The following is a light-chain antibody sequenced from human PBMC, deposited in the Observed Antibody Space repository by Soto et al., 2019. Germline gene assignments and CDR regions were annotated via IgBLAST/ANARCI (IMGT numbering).Light chain of an antibody. CDR3: QQYNIWPPYT. V-gene: IGKV1-5*01. Sequence: DIQMTQSPSTLFASVGDRVTITCRASQSVRNWLAWYQQKPGRAPHLLIYDSSTLEPGVPSRFRGSGSGTEFTLTISSLQPEDFAVYYCQQYNIWPPYTFGQGTKLEIK. CDR1: QSVRNW. J-gene: IGKJ2*01. CDR2: DSS.